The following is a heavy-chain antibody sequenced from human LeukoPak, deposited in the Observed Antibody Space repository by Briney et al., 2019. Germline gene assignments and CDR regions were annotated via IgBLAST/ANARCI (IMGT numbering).Heavy chain of an antibody. D-gene: IGHD3-10*01. CDR1: GFTFSSYW. CDR2: RKQDGSEK. CDR3: ARDAVGAPDR. J-gene: IGHJ4*02. Sequence: PGGSLRLSCAASGFTFSSYWMSWVCQAPGQGLEWVANRKQDGSEKSYVGSVKGRFTISRDNAKNSLYLEMTGLRAEDTAVYYCARDAVGAPDRWGKGTLVTVSS. V-gene: IGHV3-7*01.